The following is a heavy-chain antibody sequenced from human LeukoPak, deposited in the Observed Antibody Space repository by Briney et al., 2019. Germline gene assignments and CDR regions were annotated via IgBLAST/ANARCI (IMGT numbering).Heavy chain of an antibody. CDR1: GGSISSGGYS. CDR2: IYHSGST. D-gene: IGHD3-10*02. CDR3: ARHVRALDH. V-gene: IGHV4-30-2*01. Sequence: SETLSLTCAVSGGSISSGGYSWSWIRQPPGKGLEWIGYIYHSGSTYYNPSLKSRVTISVDRSKNQFSLKLSSVTAADTAVYYCARHVRALDHWGQGTLVTVSS. J-gene: IGHJ5*02.